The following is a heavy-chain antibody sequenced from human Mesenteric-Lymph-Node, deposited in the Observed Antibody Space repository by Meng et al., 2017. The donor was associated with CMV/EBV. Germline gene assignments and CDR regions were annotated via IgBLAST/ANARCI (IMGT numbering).Heavy chain of an antibody. Sequence: SVKVSCKASGGTCSSCAISWVRQAPGQGLEWMGRIIPILGIANYAQKFQGRVTITADKSTSTAYMELSSLRSEDTAVYYCASRIAAAGTGYYGMDVWGQGATVTVSS. CDR3: ASRIAAAGTGYYGMDV. V-gene: IGHV1-69*04. CDR2: IIPILGIA. D-gene: IGHD6-13*01. CDR1: GGTCSSCA. J-gene: IGHJ6*02.